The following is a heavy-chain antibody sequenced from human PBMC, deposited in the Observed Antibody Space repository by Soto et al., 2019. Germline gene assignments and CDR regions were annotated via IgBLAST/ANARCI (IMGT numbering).Heavy chain of an antibody. Sequence: QVQLVQSGAEVKKPGSSLKLSCRASGGSFTSYSISWLRQAPGQGLEWMGGIIPVFGTTSYAQRLQGRVTITADESTSTAYLDLSSLISEDTAVYYCARDPRIYCTSSSCHSHFDSWGQGTLVTVSS. CDR2: IIPVFGTT. CDR3: ARDPRIYCTSSSCHSHFDS. V-gene: IGHV1-69*01. J-gene: IGHJ4*02. D-gene: IGHD2-2*01. CDR1: GGSFTSYS.